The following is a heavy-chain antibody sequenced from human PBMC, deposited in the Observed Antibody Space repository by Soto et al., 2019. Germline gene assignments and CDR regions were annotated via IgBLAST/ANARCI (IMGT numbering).Heavy chain of an antibody. CDR1: GGSLSPYA. D-gene: IGHD3-16*02. Sequence: QVQLQQWGAGPLKPSETLSLTCAVYGGSLSPYAWTWVRQPPGGGLEWVGEISHGGNTNYNPSLESRISMSVDASKRQFSLNMNAVTAADTGVYYCARRGSYPHEKGQYYYGLDVWGQGTSVSVSS. CDR2: ISHGGNT. J-gene: IGHJ6*02. V-gene: IGHV4-34*01. CDR3: ARRGSYPHEKGQYYYGLDV.